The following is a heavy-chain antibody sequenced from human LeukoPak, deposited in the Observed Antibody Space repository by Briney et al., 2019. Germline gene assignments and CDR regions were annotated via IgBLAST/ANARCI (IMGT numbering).Heavy chain of an antibody. CDR1: GFTFSTNY. J-gene: IGHJ4*02. V-gene: IGHV3-53*01. CDR3: ARGGSGSSLYYFDY. D-gene: IGHD3-10*01. CDR2: IYSGGST. Sequence: PGGSLRLSCAASGFTFSTNYMSWVRQAPGKGLEWVSVIYSGGSTFYADSVKGRFTIPRDNSKNTVYLQMNSLRAEDTAMYYCARGGSGSSLYYFDYWGQGTLVTVSS.